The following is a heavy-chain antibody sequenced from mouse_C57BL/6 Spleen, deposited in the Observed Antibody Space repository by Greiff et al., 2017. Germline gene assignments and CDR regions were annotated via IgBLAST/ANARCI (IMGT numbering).Heavy chain of an antibody. CDR3: ACHYYYDSSYGSMDY. V-gene: IGHV1-55*01. Sequence: QVQLQQPGAELVKPGASVKMSCKASGYTFTSYWITWVKQRPGQGLEWIGDLYPGSGSTNYNEKFKSKATLTVDTSSSTAYMQLSSLTSEDSAVYYCACHYYYDSSYGSMDYWGQGTSVTVSS. CDR1: GYTFTSYW. J-gene: IGHJ4*01. CDR2: LYPGSGST. D-gene: IGHD1-1*01.